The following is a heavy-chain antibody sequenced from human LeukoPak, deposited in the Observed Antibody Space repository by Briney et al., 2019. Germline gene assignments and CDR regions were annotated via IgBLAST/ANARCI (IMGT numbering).Heavy chain of an antibody. Sequence: GGSLRLSCAAPGFTLSSHALSWVRQAPGKGLEWISAISGSGGSTYYAESVKGRFTISRDNSKNTLYLQMNSLRAEDTAVYYCAKDGMATISYYFDYWGQGTLVTVSS. J-gene: IGHJ4*02. CDR2: ISGSGGST. V-gene: IGHV3-23*01. D-gene: IGHD5-24*01. CDR3: AKDGMATISYYFDY. CDR1: GFTLSSHA.